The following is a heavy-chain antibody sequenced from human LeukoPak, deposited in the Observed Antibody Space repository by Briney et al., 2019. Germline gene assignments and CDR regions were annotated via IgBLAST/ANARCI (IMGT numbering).Heavy chain of an antibody. CDR2: INHSGST. CDR3: AVRFTIFGVVIGGPFDY. J-gene: IGHJ4*02. CDR1: GGSFSGYY. Sequence: SETLSLTCAVYGGSFSGYYWSWIRQPPGKGLEWIGEINHSGSTNYNPSLKSRVTISVDTSKNQFSLKMSSVTAADTAVYYCAVRFTIFGVVIGGPFDYWGQGTLVTVSS. D-gene: IGHD3-3*01. V-gene: IGHV4-34*01.